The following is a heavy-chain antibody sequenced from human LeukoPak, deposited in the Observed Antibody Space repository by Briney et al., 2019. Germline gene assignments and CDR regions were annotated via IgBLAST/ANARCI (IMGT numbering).Heavy chain of an antibody. CDR3: ARPEAKAYYGGIDY. V-gene: IGHV3-30-3*01. J-gene: IGHJ4*02. CDR1: GFTFSSYA. D-gene: IGHD4-23*01. CDR2: ISYDGSNK. Sequence: PGGSLRLSCAASGFTFSSYAMHWVRQAPGKGLEWEAVISYDGSNKYYADSVKGRFTISRDNSKNTLYLQMNSLRAEDTAVYYCARPEAKAYYGGIDYWGQGTLVTVSS.